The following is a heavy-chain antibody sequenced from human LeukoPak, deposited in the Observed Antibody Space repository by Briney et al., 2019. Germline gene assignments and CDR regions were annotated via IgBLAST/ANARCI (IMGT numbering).Heavy chain of an antibody. V-gene: IGHV3-48*03. J-gene: IGHJ4*02. Sequence: PGGSLRLSCAASGFTFSDYEINWVRQAPGKGLEWVSCISTSGSTTYYADSVKGRFTISRDNAKNPLFLQMNTLTDEDTAVYYCARGALHVFDYWGQGTPVTVS. CDR2: ISTSGSTT. CDR3: ARGALHVFDY. CDR1: GFTFSDYE. D-gene: IGHD3-10*02.